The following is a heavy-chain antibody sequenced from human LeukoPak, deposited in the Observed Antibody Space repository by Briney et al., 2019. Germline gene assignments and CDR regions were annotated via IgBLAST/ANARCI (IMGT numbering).Heavy chain of an antibody. V-gene: IGHV4-34*01. D-gene: IGHD3-3*01. J-gene: IGHJ6*03. CDR3: AREAPARFLEWSKSNYYYYMDV. CDR2: INHSGST. CDR1: GGSFSGYY. Sequence: SETLSLTCAVYGGSFSGYYWSWLRQPPGKGLEWIGEINHSGSTNYNPSLKSRVTISVDTSKNQFSLKLSSVTAADTAVYYCAREAPARFLEWSKSNYYYYMDVWGKETTVTVSS.